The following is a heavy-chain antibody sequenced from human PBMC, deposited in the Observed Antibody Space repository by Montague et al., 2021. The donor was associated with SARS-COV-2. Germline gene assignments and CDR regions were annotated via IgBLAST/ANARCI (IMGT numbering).Heavy chain of an antibody. CDR3: AKDREVATGGLYYFDY. V-gene: IGHV3-23*01. J-gene: IGHJ4*02. D-gene: IGHD5-24*01. CDR1: GFTFRNYA. Sequence: SLRLSCAASGFTFRNYAMIWVRQAPGKGLEWVSGISGSADITYYADSVKGRFTISRDNSKNTLYLQMSSLRDGDTAVYYCAKDREVATGGLYYFDYWGQGTLVTVSS. CDR2: ISGSADIT.